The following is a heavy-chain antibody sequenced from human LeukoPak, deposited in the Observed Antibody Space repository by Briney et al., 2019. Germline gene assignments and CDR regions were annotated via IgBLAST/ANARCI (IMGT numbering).Heavy chain of an antibody. CDR2: ISAYNGNT. D-gene: IGHD3-3*01. CDR3: ARDSRITIFGVAAPDY. CDR1: GYTFTSYG. V-gene: IGHV1-18*01. Sequence: GASVKVSCKASGYTFTSYGISWVRQAPGQGLEWMGWISAYNGNTNYAQKLQGRVTMTTDTSTSTAYMELRSLRSDGTAVYYCARDSRITIFGVAAPDYWGQGTLVTVSS. J-gene: IGHJ4*02.